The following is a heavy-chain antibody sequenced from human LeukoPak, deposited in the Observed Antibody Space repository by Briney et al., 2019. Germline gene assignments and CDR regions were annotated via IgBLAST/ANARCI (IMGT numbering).Heavy chain of an antibody. D-gene: IGHD3-22*01. V-gene: IGHV4-34*01. CDR1: GGSFSGYY. J-gene: IGHJ4*02. Sequence: SETLSLTCAVYGGSFSGYYWSWIRQPPGKGLEWIGEINHSGSTNYNPSLKSRVTISVDTSKNQFSLKLSSVTAADTAVYYCARGPILYDSSAHGSFGYWGQGTLVTVSS. CDR2: INHSGST. CDR3: ARGPILYDSSAHGSFGY.